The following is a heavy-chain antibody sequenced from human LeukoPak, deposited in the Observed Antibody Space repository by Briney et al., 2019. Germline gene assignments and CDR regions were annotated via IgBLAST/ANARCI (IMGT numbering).Heavy chain of an antibody. J-gene: IGHJ4*02. CDR2: IYYSGST. Sequence: SETLSLTCTVSGGSISSYYWSWIRQPPGKGLEWIGYIYYSGSTNYNPSLKSRVTISVDTSKNQFSLKLSSVTAADTAVYYCASIPDYWGQGTLVTVSS. CDR3: ASIPDY. CDR1: GGSISSYY. V-gene: IGHV4-59*08.